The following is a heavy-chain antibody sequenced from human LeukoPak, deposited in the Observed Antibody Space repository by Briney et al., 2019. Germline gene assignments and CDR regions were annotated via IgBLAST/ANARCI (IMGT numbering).Heavy chain of an antibody. CDR1: GESFRDFF. J-gene: IGHJ4*02. V-gene: IGHV4-34*01. CDR2: INDGGTT. D-gene: IGHD2-21*01. CDR3: SRRGRDRDWLPRTLDY. Sequence: SETLSLTCAVYGESFRDFFWTWVRQPPGKGPEWIGEINDGGTTNYNPSLKSRVTISIDMSKNQFFLRVTSATAADTAVYYCSRRGRDRDWLPRTLDYWGQGSPAFVSS.